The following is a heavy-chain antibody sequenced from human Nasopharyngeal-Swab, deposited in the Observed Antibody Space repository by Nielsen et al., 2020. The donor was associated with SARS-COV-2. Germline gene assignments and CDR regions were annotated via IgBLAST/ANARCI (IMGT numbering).Heavy chain of an antibody. CDR3: ARDLEGIFDH. J-gene: IGHJ4*02. D-gene: IGHD6-13*01. V-gene: IGHV3-21*01. Sequence: WIRQPPGKGLEWVSSTSSRSGDISYTDSVKGRFSISRDNAKNSLYLQINSLRVEDTAVYYCARDLEGIFDHWGQGALVTVSS. CDR2: TSSRSGDI.